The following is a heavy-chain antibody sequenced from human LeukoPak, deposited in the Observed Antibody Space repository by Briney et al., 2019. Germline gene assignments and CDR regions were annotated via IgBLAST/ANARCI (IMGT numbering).Heavy chain of an antibody. J-gene: IGHJ4*02. Sequence: GGSLRLSCAASGFTINNAWMTWVRQTPGKGLEWVGRIKSRTDGGTTDYAAPVKGRFTISRDDSKNTLYLQMSSLETEDTAVYYCTTVHYDSSGFYSGLIDSWGQGTLVTVSS. CDR1: GFTINNAW. V-gene: IGHV3-15*01. D-gene: IGHD3-22*01. CDR2: IKSRTDGGTT. CDR3: TTVHYDSSGFYSGLIDS.